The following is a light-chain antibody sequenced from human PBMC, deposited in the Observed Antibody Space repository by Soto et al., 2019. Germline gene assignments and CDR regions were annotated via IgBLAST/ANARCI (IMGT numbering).Light chain of an antibody. CDR3: QQYGSSPST. Sequence: EIVLTQSPGTLSLSPGERATLSCRASQSVSSSYLAWYQQKPGQAPRLLIYDASSRATGIPDRFSGSGSGTDFTLTISRLEPEDFAVYYCQQYGSSPSTFGQGTKLEI. V-gene: IGKV3-20*01. CDR1: QSVSSSY. J-gene: IGKJ2*02. CDR2: DAS.